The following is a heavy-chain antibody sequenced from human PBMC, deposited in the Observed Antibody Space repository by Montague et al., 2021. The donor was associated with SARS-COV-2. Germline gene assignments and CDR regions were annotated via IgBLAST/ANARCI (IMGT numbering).Heavy chain of an antibody. Sequence: SETLSLTCSVSGFSISSGYYWGWIRQTPGKVLEWIGSSYQNGATYYSPSLKRPVTILLDTSKNQFSLSLTSVTAADTAVYYGEGSGVGIFDFSYFDSWGQGSLVIVSS. CDR3: EGSGVGIFDFSYFDS. CDR1: GFSISSGYY. CDR2: SYQNGAT. V-gene: IGHV4-38-2*02. D-gene: IGHD3-9*01. J-gene: IGHJ4*02.